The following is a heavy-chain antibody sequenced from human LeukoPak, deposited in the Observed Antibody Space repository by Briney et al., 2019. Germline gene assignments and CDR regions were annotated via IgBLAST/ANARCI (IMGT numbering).Heavy chain of an antibody. CDR2: ISSSGGTT. D-gene: IGHD5-24*01. CDR3: AKDRNAWPTNFDS. V-gene: IGHV3-23*01. Sequence: PGGSLTLSCAPSGPTFSTYAVNWVRQAPGKGLEWVSAISSSGGTTYYADSVKGRFSISRDNSKNTLYLRMNSLRAEDTAVYYCAKDRNAWPTNFDSWGQGTLVTVSA. CDR1: GPTFSTYA. J-gene: IGHJ4*02.